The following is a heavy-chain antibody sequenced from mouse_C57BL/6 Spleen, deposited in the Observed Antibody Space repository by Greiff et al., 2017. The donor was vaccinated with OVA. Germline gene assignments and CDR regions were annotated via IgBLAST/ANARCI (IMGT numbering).Heavy chain of an antibody. V-gene: IGHV1-61*01. CDR1: GYTFTSYW. J-gene: IGHJ4*01. CDR2: IYPSDSET. Sequence: QVQLQQSGAELVRPGSSVKLSCKASGYTFTSYWMDWVKQRPGQGLEWIGNIYPSDSETHYNQKFKDKATLTVDKSSSTAYMQLSSLTSEDSAVYYCARAAYDYAGAMDYWGQGTSVTVSS. D-gene: IGHD2-4*01. CDR3: ARAAYDYAGAMDY.